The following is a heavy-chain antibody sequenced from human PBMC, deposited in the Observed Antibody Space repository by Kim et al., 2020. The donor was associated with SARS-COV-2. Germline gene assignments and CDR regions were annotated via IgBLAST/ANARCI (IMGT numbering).Heavy chain of an antibody. V-gene: IGHV3-21*01. J-gene: IGHJ4*02. CDR3: ARGQGPAFGYDSSGYYR. CDR2: ISSSSSYI. Sequence: GGSLRLSCAASGFTFSSYSMNWVRQAPGKGLEWVSSISSSSSYIYYADSVKGRFTISRDNAKNSLYLQMNSLRAEDTAVYYCARGQGPAFGYDSSGYYRWGQGTLVTVSS. D-gene: IGHD3-22*01. CDR1: GFTFSSYS.